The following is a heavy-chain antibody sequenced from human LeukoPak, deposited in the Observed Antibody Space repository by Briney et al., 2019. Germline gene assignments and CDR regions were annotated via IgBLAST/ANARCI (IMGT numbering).Heavy chain of an antibody. D-gene: IGHD7-27*01. Sequence: SQTLSLTCAVYGRSFSGYYWSWIRQPPGKGLEWIGEINHSGSTNYNPSLKSRVTISVDTSKNQFSLKLSSVTAADTAVYYCARGKKWGSVAWFDPWGQGTLVTVSS. CDR1: GRSFSGYY. J-gene: IGHJ5*02. CDR2: INHSGST. CDR3: ARGKKWGSVAWFDP. V-gene: IGHV4-34*01.